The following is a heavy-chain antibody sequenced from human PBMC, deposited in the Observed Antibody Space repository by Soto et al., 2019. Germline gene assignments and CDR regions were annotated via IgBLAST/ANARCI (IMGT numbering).Heavy chain of an antibody. V-gene: IGHV3-7*01. Sequence: PGGSLRLSCAASGFTFSRYWMSWVRQAPGKGLEWVANIKQDGSEKDYVDPVKGRFTISRDNAKNSLYLQMNSLRAEDMAVYYCARYEREGGYEIREYYYYYGMDVWGQGTTVTVSS. CDR1: GFTFSRYW. D-gene: IGHD5-12*01. CDR3: ARYEREGGYEIREYYYYYGMDV. CDR2: IKQDGSEK. J-gene: IGHJ6*02.